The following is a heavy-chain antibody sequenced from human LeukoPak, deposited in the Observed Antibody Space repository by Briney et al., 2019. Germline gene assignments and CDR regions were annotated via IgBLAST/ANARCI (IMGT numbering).Heavy chain of an antibody. V-gene: IGHV3-7*01. CDR3: ARQDSGTLHVLRYFDPYYWGYFDY. D-gene: IGHD3-9*01. CDR1: GFTFSDFW. CDR2: INKDGSDK. Sequence: GGSLRLSCAASGFTFSDFWVEWFRQAPGKGLEWVANINKDGSDKYYMDSVTGRFSISRDNAKNSLSLQMNSLRVDDTAVYYCARQDSGTLHVLRYFDPYYWGYFDYWGQGTLVTVSS. J-gene: IGHJ4*02.